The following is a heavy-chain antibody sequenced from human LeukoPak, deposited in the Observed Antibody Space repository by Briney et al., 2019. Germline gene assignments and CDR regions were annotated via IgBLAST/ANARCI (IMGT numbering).Heavy chain of an antibody. V-gene: IGHV3-23*01. Sequence: GGSLRLSCAASGFTFSSYGMTWVRQAPGKVLEWVSGISSSGGYTYYADSVKGRFTISRDNSKNTLSLQMNSLRAEDTAVYYCAKRRVDGYNFEYFDYWGQGTLVTVSS. D-gene: IGHD5-24*01. CDR2: ISSSGGYT. CDR1: GFTFSSYG. CDR3: AKRRVDGYNFEYFDY. J-gene: IGHJ4*02.